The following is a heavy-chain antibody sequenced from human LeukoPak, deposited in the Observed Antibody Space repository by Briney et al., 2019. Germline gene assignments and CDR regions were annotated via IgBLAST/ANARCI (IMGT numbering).Heavy chain of an antibody. Sequence: GGSLRLSCAASGFTFSDYYMSWIRQAPGKGLEWVSYISSSGSTIYYADSVKGRFTISRDNAKNSLYLQMNSLRAEDTAVYYCASAHYYDSPFDYWGQGTLVTVSS. V-gene: IGHV3-11*01. D-gene: IGHD3-22*01. CDR1: GFTFSDYY. CDR3: ASAHYYDSPFDY. CDR2: ISSSGSTI. J-gene: IGHJ4*02.